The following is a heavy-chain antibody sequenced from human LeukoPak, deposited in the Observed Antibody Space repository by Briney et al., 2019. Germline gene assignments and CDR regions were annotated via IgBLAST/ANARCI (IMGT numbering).Heavy chain of an antibody. CDR1: GGSICSYY. CDR2: IYYSGST. V-gene: IGHV4-59*01. Sequence: SETLSLTCTVSGGSICSYYWSWIRQPPGKGLEWIGYIYYSGSTNYNPSLKSRVTISVDTSKNQFSLKLSSVTAADTAVYYCARTMVRGVQDDAFDIWGQGTMVTVSS. D-gene: IGHD3-10*01. J-gene: IGHJ3*02. CDR3: ARTMVRGVQDDAFDI.